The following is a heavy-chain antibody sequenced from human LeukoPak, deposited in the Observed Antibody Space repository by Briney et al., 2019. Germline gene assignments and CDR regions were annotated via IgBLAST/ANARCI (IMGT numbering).Heavy chain of an antibody. D-gene: IGHD3-9*01. CDR1: GGSFSAYY. Sequence: SETLSLTFAVYGGSFSAYYWSWIRQPPGKGLEWIGEINHSGSTNYNPSLKSRVTISVDTSKNQFSLKLSSVTAADTAVYYCVRETDGAAYDILTAWGQGTLVTVSS. V-gene: IGHV4-34*01. CDR2: INHSGST. J-gene: IGHJ5*02. CDR3: VRETDGAAYDILTA.